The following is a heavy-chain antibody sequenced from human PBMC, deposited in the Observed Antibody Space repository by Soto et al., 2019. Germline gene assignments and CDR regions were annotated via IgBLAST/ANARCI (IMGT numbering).Heavy chain of an antibody. CDR2: LSGDGRST. CDR3: ARQITGGNWFDP. Sequence: PGGSLRLSCSASGFTFRSYAIHWVRQAPGKGLEYVSALSGDGRSTYYADSVKGRFTVFRDNSKNQFSLKLSSVTAADTAVHYCARQITGGNWFDPWGQGTLVTVSS. J-gene: IGHJ5*02. D-gene: IGHD7-27*01. V-gene: IGHV3-64*04. CDR1: GFTFRSYA.